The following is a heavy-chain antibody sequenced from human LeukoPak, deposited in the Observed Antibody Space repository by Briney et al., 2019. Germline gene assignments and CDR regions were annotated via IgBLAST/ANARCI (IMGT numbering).Heavy chain of an antibody. D-gene: IGHD1-26*01. V-gene: IGHV3-23*01. CDR3: ARDKWEPRYAFDI. CDR1: DFSFITYA. J-gene: IGHJ3*02. Sequence: GGSLRLSCAASDFSFITYAMSWVRQAPGKGLEWVSTISGGGDATYYADSVKGRFTISRDNSKNTLYLQMNSLRVEDTAVYYCARDKWEPRYAFDIWGQGTMVTVSS. CDR2: ISGGGDAT.